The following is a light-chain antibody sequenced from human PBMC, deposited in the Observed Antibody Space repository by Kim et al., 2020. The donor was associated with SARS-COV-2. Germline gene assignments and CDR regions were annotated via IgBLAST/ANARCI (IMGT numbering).Light chain of an antibody. J-gene: IGLJ3*02. V-gene: IGLV3-19*01. CDR3: HSRDSSGNRV. CDR2: GKN. CDR1: SLRSYY. Sequence: SSELTQDSAVSVALGQTVRITCQGDSLRSYYASWYQQKPGQAPVLVIYGKNNRPSGIPDRFSGSSSGNTASLTITGAQAEDEADYYCHSRDSSGNRVFGG.